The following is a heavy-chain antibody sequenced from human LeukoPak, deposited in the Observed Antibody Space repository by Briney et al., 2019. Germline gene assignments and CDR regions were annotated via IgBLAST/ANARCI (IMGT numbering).Heavy chain of an antibody. CDR2: ISSSSSTI. D-gene: IGHD5-18*01. V-gene: IGHV3-48*04. CDR1: GFTFSGYR. CDR3: TSEPDTAMVKGSYYFDY. Sequence: GGSLRLSCAASGFTFSGYRMNWVRQAPGKGLEWVSYISSSSSTIYYADSVKGRFTISRDNAKNSLYLQMNSLRAEDTAVYYCTSEPDTAMVKGSYYFDYWGQGTLVTVSS. J-gene: IGHJ4*02.